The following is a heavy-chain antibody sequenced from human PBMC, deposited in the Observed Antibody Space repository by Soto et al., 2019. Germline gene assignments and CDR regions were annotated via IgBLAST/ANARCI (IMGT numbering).Heavy chain of an antibody. V-gene: IGHV3-21*06. CDR1: GSTFSSYS. J-gene: IGHJ4*02. D-gene: IGHD6-6*01. CDR2: ISSAGSYI. CDR3: SSGPFGTIAARRDY. Sequence: GGSLRLSCAASGSTFSSYSMNWVRQAPGKGLEWVSSISSAGSYIYYADSVKGRFTISRGNAKNSLYLQMNSLRAEDTAVYYCSSGPFGTIAARRDYWGQGTLVTVSS.